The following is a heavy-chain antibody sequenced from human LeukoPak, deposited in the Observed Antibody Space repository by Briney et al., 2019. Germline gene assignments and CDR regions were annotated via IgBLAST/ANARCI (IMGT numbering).Heavy chain of an antibody. V-gene: IGHV1-18*04. Sequence: GASVKVSCKASGYTSTGYYMHWVRQAPGQGLEWMGWISAYNGNTNYAQKLQGRVTMTTDTSTSTGYMELRSLRSDDTAVYYCARGVVITTSFDYWGQGTLVTVSS. CDR3: ARGVVITTSFDY. CDR2: ISAYNGNT. D-gene: IGHD3-22*01. J-gene: IGHJ4*02. CDR1: GYTSTGYY.